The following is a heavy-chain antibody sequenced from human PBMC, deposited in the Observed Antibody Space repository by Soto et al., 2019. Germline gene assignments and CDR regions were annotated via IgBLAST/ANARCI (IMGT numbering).Heavy chain of an antibody. CDR2: MNPNSGNT. D-gene: IGHD4-17*01. CDR1: GYTFTSYD. J-gene: IGHJ6*02. CDR3: ARRYSTVTKKKRYYYYYYGMDV. V-gene: IGHV1-8*01. Sequence: QVQLVQSGAEVKKPGASVKVSCKASGYTFTSYDINWVRQATGQGLEWMGWMNPNSGNTGYAQKFQGRVTMTRNTSISTAYMELSSLRSEDTAVYYCARRYSTVTKKKRYYYYYYGMDVWGQGTTVTVSS.